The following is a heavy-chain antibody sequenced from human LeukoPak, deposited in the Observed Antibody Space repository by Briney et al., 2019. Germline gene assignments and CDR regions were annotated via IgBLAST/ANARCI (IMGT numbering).Heavy chain of an antibody. V-gene: IGHV4-59*08. Sequence: SETLSLTCTVSGGSISSYYWTWIRQPPGKGLEWIGYMQSSGSTNYNPSLKSRVTISLDTSKNQFSLRLMSVTAADRAMYYRARRHRLGRGDAVDLWGQGTMVTVSS. CDR3: ARRHRLGRGDAVDL. CDR2: MQSSGST. J-gene: IGHJ3*01. CDR1: GGSISSYY. D-gene: IGHD3-10*01.